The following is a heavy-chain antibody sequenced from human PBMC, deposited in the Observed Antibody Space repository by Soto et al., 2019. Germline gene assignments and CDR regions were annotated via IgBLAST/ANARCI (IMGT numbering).Heavy chain of an antibody. Sequence: QVALQQWGAGLLKPSQTLSLTCAVYGESFNDYFWTWIRQSPGGGLEWLAEVHHTGTSYYNPSLTSPLAVSVDTSRNQFSLNLTSLTAADTATYYCARRKDSSRYFYGMDVWGQGTTVVVSS. D-gene: IGHD6-13*01. CDR1: GESFNDYF. CDR3: ARRKDSSRYFYGMDV. J-gene: IGHJ6*02. V-gene: IGHV4-34*02. CDR2: VHHTGTS.